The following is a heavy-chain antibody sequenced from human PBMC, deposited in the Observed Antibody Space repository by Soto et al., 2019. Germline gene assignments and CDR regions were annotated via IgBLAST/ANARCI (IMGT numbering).Heavy chain of an antibody. D-gene: IGHD3-22*01. J-gene: IGHJ1*01. CDR2: ISADNGNT. Sequence: QVKLVQSGAEVKKPGASVMVSCQASGYSCNNYLISWVRQAPGQGPEWVVCISADNGNTNYGQKFLGRVTMTTDTYTSTAYMDLRSLRSDDTAVYYCARVYYDSSGFYHEDHWGQGTLVTVSS. CDR1: GYSCNNYL. V-gene: IGHV1-18*01. CDR3: ARVYYDSSGFYHEDH.